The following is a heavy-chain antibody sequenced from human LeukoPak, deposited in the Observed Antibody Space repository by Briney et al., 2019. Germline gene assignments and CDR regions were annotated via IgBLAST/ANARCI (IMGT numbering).Heavy chain of an antibody. Sequence: ASVKVSCKASGYTFTSYYMHWVRQAPGQGLEWMGIINPSGGSTSYAQKFQGRVTMTRDTSTSTVYMELSSLRSEDTAVYYCARGRDGFNSGGKWSGDYWGQGTLVTVSS. D-gene: IGHD5-24*01. V-gene: IGHV1-46*01. J-gene: IGHJ4*02. CDR2: INPSGGST. CDR3: ARGRDGFNSGGKWSGDY. CDR1: GYTFTSYY.